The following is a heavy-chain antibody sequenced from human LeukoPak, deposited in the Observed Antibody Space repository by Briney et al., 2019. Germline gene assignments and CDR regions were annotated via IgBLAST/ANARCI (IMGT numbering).Heavy chain of an antibody. Sequence: GESLRLSCAASGITVSNAGMIWVRQAPGKGLEWVGRIRSKTDGGPTEYAAPVKGRFTISRDDSKDTLDLHMNSLKTYQTAVYYCATYYSGSGTKWGEGTLVTVSS. V-gene: IGHV3-15*01. CDR1: GITVSNAG. CDR3: ATYYSGSGTK. J-gene: IGHJ4*02. D-gene: IGHD3-10*01. CDR2: IRSKTDGGPT.